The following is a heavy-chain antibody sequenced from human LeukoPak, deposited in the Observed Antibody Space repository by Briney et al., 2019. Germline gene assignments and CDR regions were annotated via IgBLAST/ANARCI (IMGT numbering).Heavy chain of an antibody. CDR1: GGSISSGGYY. CDR2: IYYSGST. V-gene: IGHV4-31*03. D-gene: IGHD4-23*01. CDR3: ARVYDGNNFDYYYYMDV. Sequence: SQTLPLTCTVSGGSISSGGYYWGWIRQHPGKGLEWIGYIYYSGSTYYNPSLKSRVTISVDTSKNQFSLKLSSVTAADTAMYYCARVYDGNNFDYYYYMDVWGKGTTVTVSS. J-gene: IGHJ6*03.